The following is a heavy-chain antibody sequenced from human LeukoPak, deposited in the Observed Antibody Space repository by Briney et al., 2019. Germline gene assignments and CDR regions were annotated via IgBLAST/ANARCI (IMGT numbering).Heavy chain of an antibody. D-gene: IGHD3-10*01. CDR2: IKPDGSEK. J-gene: IGHJ5*02. CDR3: VRGSSGTVVRGVSWAWFDP. CDR1: GFTFSSYW. V-gene: IGHV3-7*05. Sequence: GGSLRLSCAVSGFTFSSYWMTWVRQAPGKGLEWVANIKPDGSEKYYVDSVKGRFTISRDNAEKSLYLQMNSLRVEDTAVYYCVRGSSGTVVRGVSWAWFDPWGQGTPVTVSS.